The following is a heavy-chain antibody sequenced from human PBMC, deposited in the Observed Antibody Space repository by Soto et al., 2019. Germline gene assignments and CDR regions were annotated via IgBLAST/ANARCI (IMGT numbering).Heavy chain of an antibody. Sequence: SVKVSCKASGFTFTSSAVQWVRQARVQRLEWIGWIVVGSGNTNYAQKFQERVTITRDMSTSTAYMELSSLRSEDTAVYFCAAGTVDTAMVLYYYGMDVWGQGTTVTVSS. CDR2: IVVGSGNT. V-gene: IGHV1-58*01. D-gene: IGHD5-18*01. CDR3: AAGTVDTAMVLYYYGMDV. J-gene: IGHJ6*02. CDR1: GFTFTSSA.